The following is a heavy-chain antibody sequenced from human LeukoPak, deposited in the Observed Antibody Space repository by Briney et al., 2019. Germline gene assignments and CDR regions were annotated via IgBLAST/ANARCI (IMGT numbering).Heavy chain of an antibody. D-gene: IGHD2-21*02. CDR2: VSHTGTT. CDR1: GASITIPDYY. V-gene: IGHV4-39*01. J-gene: IGHJ4*02. Sequence: PSETLSLTCAVSGASITIPDYYWGWIRLPPGKGLEWIGTVSHTGTTYYNPSLQSRVTISVDKSRNQFSLKLSSVTAADTAVYYCARGTYCGGDCSYYFDYWGQGTLVTVSS. CDR3: ARGTYCGGDCSYYFDY.